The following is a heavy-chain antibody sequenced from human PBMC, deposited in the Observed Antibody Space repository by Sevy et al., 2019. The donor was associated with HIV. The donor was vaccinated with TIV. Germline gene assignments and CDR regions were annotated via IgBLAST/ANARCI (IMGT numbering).Heavy chain of an antibody. V-gene: IGHV4-39*01. J-gene: IGHJ4*02. Sequence: SETLSLTCTVSGGSISSSSYYWGWIRQPPGKGLEWIGSIYYSGRTYYNPSLKSRVTISVDTSKNQFSLKLSSVTAADTAVYYCARHRGGIVVVDYWGQGTLVTVSS. CDR2: IYYSGRT. CDR1: GGSISSSSYY. CDR3: ARHRGGIVVVDY. D-gene: IGHD2-21*01.